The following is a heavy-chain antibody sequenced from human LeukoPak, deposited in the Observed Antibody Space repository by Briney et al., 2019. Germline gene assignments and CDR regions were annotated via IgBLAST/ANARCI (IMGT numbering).Heavy chain of an antibody. D-gene: IGHD3-9*01. J-gene: IGHJ4*02. CDR2: ISQSGADV. Sequence: GGSLRLSCAASGCTFSDYYRNWIRQAPGKGLEYIAYISQSGADVSYADSVKGRFTVSRDNAKNSVFLQMNSLTAEDTAVYYCASVARLLADWGQGTLVTVSS. V-gene: IGHV3-11*01. CDR1: GCTFSDYY. CDR3: ASVARLLAD.